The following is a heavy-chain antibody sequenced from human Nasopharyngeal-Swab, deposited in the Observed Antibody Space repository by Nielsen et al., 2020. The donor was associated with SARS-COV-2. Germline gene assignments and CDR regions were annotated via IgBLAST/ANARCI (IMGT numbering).Heavy chain of an antibody. D-gene: IGHD3-3*01. CDR2: INHSGST. Sequence: SETLSLTCAVYGGSFSGYYWSWIRQPPGKGLEWIGEINHSGSTNYNPPLKSRVTISVDTSKNQFSLKLSSVTAADTAVYYCSSCRTSITIFGVVIRNGMDVWGQGTTVTVSS. CDR3: SSCRTSITIFGVVIRNGMDV. J-gene: IGHJ6*02. V-gene: IGHV4-34*01. CDR1: GGSFSGYY.